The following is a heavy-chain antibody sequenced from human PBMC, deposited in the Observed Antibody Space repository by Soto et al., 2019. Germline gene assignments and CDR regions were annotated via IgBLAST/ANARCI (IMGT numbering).Heavy chain of an antibody. D-gene: IGHD2-21*01. Sequence: EVQLLESGGGLVQPGGSLRLSCAASGFTFYRYDMFWVRQTPRRGLEWVSFISGSGGRIEYGDFVRGRFTASRDNAEDTLSLQMNSLAFDDTGVYYCVRRGSETCWYSDQWGQGTLVAGSS. CDR2: ISGSGGRI. V-gene: IGHV3-23*02. CDR1: GFTFYRYD. J-gene: IGHJ4*02. CDR3: VRRGSETCWYSDQ.